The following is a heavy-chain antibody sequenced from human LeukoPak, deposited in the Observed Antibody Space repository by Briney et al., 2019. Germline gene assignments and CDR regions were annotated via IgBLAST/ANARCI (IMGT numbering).Heavy chain of an antibody. Sequence: GGSLRLSCAASGFTFDDYAMHWVRQAPGKGLEWVSGISWNSGSIGYADSVKGRFTISRDNAKNSLYLQMNSLRAEDTAVYYCAVSKDFWSGYYEDYWGQGTLVTVSS. CDR1: GFTFDDYA. V-gene: IGHV3-9*01. D-gene: IGHD3-3*01. J-gene: IGHJ4*02. CDR2: ISWNSGSI. CDR3: AVSKDFWSGYYEDY.